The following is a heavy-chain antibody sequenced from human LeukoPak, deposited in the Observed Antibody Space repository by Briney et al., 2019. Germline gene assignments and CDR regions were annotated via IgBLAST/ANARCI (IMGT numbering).Heavy chain of an antibody. CDR1: GYSISSGFF. Sequence: PSETLSLTCSVSGYSISSGFFWGWIRQPPGKGLEWIGSIYNSGSTNYNPSLKSRVTISVDTSKNQFSLKLSSVTAADTAVYYCARATSYYYYYMDVWGKGTTVTVSS. CDR3: ARATSYYYYYMDV. D-gene: IGHD5-12*01. J-gene: IGHJ6*03. CDR2: IYNSGST. V-gene: IGHV4-38-2*02.